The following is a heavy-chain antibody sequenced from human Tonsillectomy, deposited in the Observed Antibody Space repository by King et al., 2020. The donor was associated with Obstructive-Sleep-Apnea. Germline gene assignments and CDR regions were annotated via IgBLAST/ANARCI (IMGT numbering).Heavy chain of an antibody. J-gene: IGHJ4*02. D-gene: IGHD3-10*01. Sequence: VQLVESGSELKKPGASVKISCTASGYTFTNYAMNWVRQAPGQGLEWMGWIHPNTGNPTYAQGFTGRFVFSLDTSVSTAYLQISSLKADDTAVDYCARGVRKVSVDYWGQGTLVTVSS. CDR1: GYTFTNYA. CDR3: ARGVRKVSVDY. CDR2: IHPNTGNP. V-gene: IGHV7-4-1*02.